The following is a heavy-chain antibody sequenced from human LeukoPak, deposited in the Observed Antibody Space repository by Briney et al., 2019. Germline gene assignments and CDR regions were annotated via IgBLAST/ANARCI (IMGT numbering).Heavy chain of an antibody. CDR3: ARIPLGFDERAANFDY. Sequence: ASVKVSCKASGYTFTSYAMNWVRQAPGQGLEWMGWINTNTGNPTYAQGFTGRFVFSLDTSVSTAYLQISSLKAEDTAVYYCARIPLGFDERAANFDYWGQGTRSPSPQ. V-gene: IGHV7-4-1*02. J-gene: IGHJ4*02. CDR1: GYTFTSYA. D-gene: IGHD3-9*01. CDR2: INTNTGNP.